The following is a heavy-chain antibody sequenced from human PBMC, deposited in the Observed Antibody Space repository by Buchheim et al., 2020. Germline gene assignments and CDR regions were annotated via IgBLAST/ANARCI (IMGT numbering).Heavy chain of an antibody. CDR3: STGEGGGPDIY. CDR1: GLTFSYFA. Sequence: EVQLFESGGDLVQPGGSLRLSCAASGLTFSYFAMRWVRQAPGKGLEWVSTVGASGADTFYADSVKGRFIISKDISPNTLYLQMNSLGTEDTALYYCSTGEGGGPDIYWGQGTL. J-gene: IGHJ4*02. CDR2: VGASGADT. D-gene: IGHD1-14*01. V-gene: IGHV3-23*01.